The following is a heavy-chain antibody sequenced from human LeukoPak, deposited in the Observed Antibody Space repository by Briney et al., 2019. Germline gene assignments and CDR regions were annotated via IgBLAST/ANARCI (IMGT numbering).Heavy chain of an antibody. Sequence: ASVKVSCKASGYTFTSYAMHWVRQAPGQRLEWMGWINAGNGNTKYSQKFQGRVTITRDTSASTAYMELSSLRSEDTAVYYCARALNSSGWYDYWGRATLVTVSS. CDR1: GYTFTSYA. D-gene: IGHD6-19*01. V-gene: IGHV1-3*01. CDR3: ARALNSSGWYDY. J-gene: IGHJ4*02. CDR2: INAGNGNT.